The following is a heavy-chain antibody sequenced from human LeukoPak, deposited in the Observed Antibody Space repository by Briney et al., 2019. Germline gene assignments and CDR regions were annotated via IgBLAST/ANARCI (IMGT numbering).Heavy chain of an antibody. J-gene: IGHJ4*02. CDR2: ISGSGGSA. Sequence: GGSLRLSCAASRFTFSSYAMSWVRQAPGKGLEWVSAISGSGGSAYYADSVKGRFTISRDNSKNTLYLQMNSLRAEDTAVYYCAKLVGYSYGYFDYWGQGTMVTVSS. CDR1: RFTFSSYA. D-gene: IGHD5-18*01. CDR3: AKLVGYSYGYFDY. V-gene: IGHV3-23*01.